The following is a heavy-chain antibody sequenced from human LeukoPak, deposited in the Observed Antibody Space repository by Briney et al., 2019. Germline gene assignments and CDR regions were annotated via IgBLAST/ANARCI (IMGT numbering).Heavy chain of an antibody. D-gene: IGHD3-22*01. J-gene: IGHJ3*02. Sequence: ASVKVSCKASGYTFTSYGISWVRQAPGQGLEWMGWISAYNGNTNYAQKLQGRVTMTTDTSTSTAYMELRSLRSDDTAVYYCARDPLIILYHYDSSGYYGGPDAFDIWGQGTMVTVSS. CDR1: GYTFTSYG. CDR2: ISAYNGNT. CDR3: ARDPLIILYHYDSSGYYGGPDAFDI. V-gene: IGHV1-18*01.